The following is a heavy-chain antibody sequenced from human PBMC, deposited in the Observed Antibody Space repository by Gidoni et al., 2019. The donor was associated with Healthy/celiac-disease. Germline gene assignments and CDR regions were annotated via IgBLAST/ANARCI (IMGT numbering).Heavy chain of an antibody. CDR2: IIPIFGTA. Sequence: QVQLVQSGAEVKKPGSSVKASCKASGGTFSSYAISWVRQAPGQGPKGMGGIIPIFGTANYAQKFQGRVTITADESTSTAYMELSSLRSEDTAVYYCARLTISTRLLWFGESWFDPWGQGTLVTVSS. V-gene: IGHV1-69*01. D-gene: IGHD3-10*01. CDR3: ARLTISTRLLWFGESWFDP. CDR1: GGTFSSYA. J-gene: IGHJ5*02.